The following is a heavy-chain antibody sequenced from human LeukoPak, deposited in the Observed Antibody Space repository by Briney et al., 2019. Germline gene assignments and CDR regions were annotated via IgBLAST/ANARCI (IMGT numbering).Heavy chain of an antibody. D-gene: IGHD2-2*02. CDR2: ISYDGSNK. J-gene: IGHJ1*01. Sequence: PGRSLRLSCAASGFTFSSYAMHWVRQAPGKGLEWVAVISYDGSNKYYADSVKSRFTISRDNSKNTLYLQMNSLRAEDTAVYYCARGGRYCSSTSCYNEYFQHWGQGTLVTVSS. V-gene: IGHV3-30*04. CDR1: GFTFSSYA. CDR3: ARGGRYCSSTSCYNEYFQH.